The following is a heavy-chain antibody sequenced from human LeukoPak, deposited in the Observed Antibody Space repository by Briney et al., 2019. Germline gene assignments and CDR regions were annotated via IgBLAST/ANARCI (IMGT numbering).Heavy chain of an antibody. CDR1: GGTFSSYA. Sequence: GASVKVSFKASGGTFSSYAISWVRQAPGQGLEWMGRIIPIFGTANYAQKFQGRVTITTDESTSTAYMELSSLRSEDTAVYYCASAAVAGTEYFDYWGQGTLVTVSS. CDR3: ASAAVAGTEYFDY. D-gene: IGHD6-19*01. J-gene: IGHJ4*02. CDR2: IIPIFGTA. V-gene: IGHV1-69*05.